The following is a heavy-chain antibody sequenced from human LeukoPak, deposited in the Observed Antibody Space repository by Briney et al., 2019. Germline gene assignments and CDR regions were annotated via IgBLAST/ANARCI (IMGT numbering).Heavy chain of an antibody. CDR1: GYTFTGYY. V-gene: IGHV1-2*02. CDR3: ARGNYYGSGSYDNVNYYYYYMDV. Sequence: ASVKVSCKASGYTFTGYYIHWVRLAPGQGLEWMGWINPNSGGTKYPQKFQGRVTMTRDTSISTAYMELSSLRSEDTAVYYCARGNYYGSGSYDNVNYYYYYMDVWGKGTTVTISS. D-gene: IGHD3-10*01. J-gene: IGHJ6*03. CDR2: INPNSGGT.